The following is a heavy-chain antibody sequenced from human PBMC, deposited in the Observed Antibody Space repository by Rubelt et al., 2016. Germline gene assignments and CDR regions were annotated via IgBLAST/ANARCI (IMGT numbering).Heavy chain of an antibody. V-gene: IGHV4-59*12. CDR2: IHYSGAT. CDR3: ARSSGSVDY. J-gene: IGHJ4*02. D-gene: IGHD6-19*01. Sequence: QVQLQESGPGLVKPSETLSLTCTVSGGSIRGYYWSWTRQPPGKRLEWIGYIHYSGATNYNPSLKSRVTISVDTSKNQFSLKLSSVTAADTAVYYCARSSGSVDYWGQGTQVTVSS. CDR1: GGSIRGYY.